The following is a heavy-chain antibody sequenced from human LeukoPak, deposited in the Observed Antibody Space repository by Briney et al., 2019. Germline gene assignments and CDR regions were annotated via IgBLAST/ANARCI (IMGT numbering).Heavy chain of an antibody. CDR1: GFTFSSYA. J-gene: IGHJ4*02. Sequence: GGSLRLSCAASGFTFSSYAMHWVRQAPGKGLEWVAVISYDGSNKYYADSVKGRFTISRDNSKNTLSLQMNSLRAEDTAVFYCARDGYNKGTFDYWGQGTLVTVSS. CDR3: ARDGYNKGTFDY. CDR2: ISYDGSNK. D-gene: IGHD5-24*01. V-gene: IGHV3-30-3*01.